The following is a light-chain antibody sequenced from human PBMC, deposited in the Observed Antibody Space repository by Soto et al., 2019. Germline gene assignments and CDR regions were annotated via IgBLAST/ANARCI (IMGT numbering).Light chain of an antibody. CDR2: AAS. V-gene: IGKV1-39*01. Sequence: DIQMTQSPSSLSASVGDRVTITCRASQSISSYLNWYHQKPGKVPKLLIYAASSLQSGVPSRFSGSGSGANFTLTISSLQPEDFATYYCQQSYSIPLTFGPGTKVDIK. J-gene: IGKJ3*01. CDR1: QSISSY. CDR3: QQSYSIPLT.